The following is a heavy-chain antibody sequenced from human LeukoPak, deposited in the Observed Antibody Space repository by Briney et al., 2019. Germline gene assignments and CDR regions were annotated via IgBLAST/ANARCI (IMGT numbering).Heavy chain of an antibody. CDR2: INPSGGST. CDR1: GYTFTSYY. V-gene: IGHV1-46*01. J-gene: IGHJ4*02. Sequence: ASVKVSCKASGYTFTSYYMHWVRQAPGQGLEWMGLINPSGGSTTYAQKFQGRVTMTRDTSTRTVYMELSSLRSEDTAVYYCARDCLDGDSSGYYDYWGQGTLVTVSS. CDR3: ARDCLDGDSSGYYDY. D-gene: IGHD3-22*01.